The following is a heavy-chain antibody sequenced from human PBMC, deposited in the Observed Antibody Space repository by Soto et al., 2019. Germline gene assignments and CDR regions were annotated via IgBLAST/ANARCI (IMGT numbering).Heavy chain of an antibody. CDR1: GDSLSSSYYY. CDR3: ARQGINRGFGPGAFDI. D-gene: IGHD1-20*01. Sequence: QLQLQESGPGLVKPSETLSLTCSVSGDSLSSSYYYWGWIRQPPGERLEWIASVEYTGSAYYSPSLRSRVTISVDTSNNDFSLKVDSVSAADTALYYCARQGINRGFGPGAFDIWGQGTTVIVSS. CDR2: VEYTGSA. J-gene: IGHJ3*02. V-gene: IGHV4-39*01.